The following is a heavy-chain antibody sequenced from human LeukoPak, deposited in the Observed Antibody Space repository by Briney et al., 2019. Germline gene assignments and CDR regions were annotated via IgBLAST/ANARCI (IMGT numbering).Heavy chain of an antibody. V-gene: IGHV2-5*02. CDR1: GFSLTTNGVG. D-gene: IGHD2/OR15-2a*01. CDR3: AHRPNSGWYYFDY. CDR2: IYLDDDA. Sequence: SGPTLVKPTPTLTLTCTFSGFSLTTNGVGVGWVRQPPGKALEWLALIYLDDDARYSPSLRNRLTITKDTSKKQVVLTMTNMDPADTATYYCAHRPNSGWYYFDYWGQGTLVTVSS. J-gene: IGHJ4*02.